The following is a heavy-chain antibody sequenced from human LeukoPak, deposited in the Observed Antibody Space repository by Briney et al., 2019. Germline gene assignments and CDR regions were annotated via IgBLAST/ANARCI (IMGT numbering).Heavy chain of an antibody. CDR1: GGSFSGYY. CDR3: ASTIVLMVYATPY. CDR2: INHSGST. J-gene: IGHJ4*02. D-gene: IGHD2-8*01. Sequence: SETLSLTCAVYGGSFSGYYWSWIRQPPGKGLEWIGEINHSGSTNYNPSLKSRVTISVDTSKNQFSLKLSSVTAADTAVYYCASTIVLMVYATPYWGQGTLVTVSS. V-gene: IGHV4-34*01.